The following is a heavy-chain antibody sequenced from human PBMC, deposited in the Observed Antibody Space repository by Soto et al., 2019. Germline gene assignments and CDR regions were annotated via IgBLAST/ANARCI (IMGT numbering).Heavy chain of an antibody. V-gene: IGHV1-18*01. Sequence: QVQLVQSGAEVKKPGASVKVSCKASGVTFTNYAINWVRQAPGQGLEWMGWISAYNGNTNYAQKLQGRVTMTTDTSTSTAYMELRSLRPDDTAVYYCARGWFGEFLYYFDYWGQGTLVTVSS. CDR3: ARGWFGEFLYYFDY. J-gene: IGHJ4*02. CDR1: GVTFTNYA. D-gene: IGHD3-10*01. CDR2: ISAYNGNT.